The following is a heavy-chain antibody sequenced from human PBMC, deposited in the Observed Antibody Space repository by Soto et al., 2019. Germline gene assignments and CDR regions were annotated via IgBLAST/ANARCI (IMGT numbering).Heavy chain of an antibody. CDR3: AKDQYGSGNKNDAFDI. J-gene: IGHJ3*02. CDR2: ISYDGSNK. CDR1: GFTFSSYG. D-gene: IGHD3-10*01. V-gene: IGHV3-30*18. Sequence: QVQLVESGGGVVQPGRSLRLSCAASGFTFSSYGMHWVRQAPGKRLEWVAVISYDGSNKYYADSVKGRFTMSRDNSHNTLYLQMNSLRAEDTAVYYCAKDQYGSGNKNDAFDIWGQGTMVTVPS.